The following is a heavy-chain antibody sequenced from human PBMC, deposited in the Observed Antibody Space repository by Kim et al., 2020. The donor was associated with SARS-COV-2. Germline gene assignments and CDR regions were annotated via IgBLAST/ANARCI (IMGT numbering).Heavy chain of an antibody. CDR3: ASGTWVVVAAQFYYYYYGMDV. Sequence: SVKVSCKASGGTFSSYAISWVRQAPGQGLEWMGGIIPIFGTANYAQKFQGRVTITADESTSTAYMELSSLRSEDTAVYYCASGTWVVVAAQFYYYYYGMDVWGQGTTVTVSS. D-gene: IGHD2-15*01. V-gene: IGHV1-69*13. J-gene: IGHJ6*02. CDR2: IIPIFGTA. CDR1: GGTFSSYA.